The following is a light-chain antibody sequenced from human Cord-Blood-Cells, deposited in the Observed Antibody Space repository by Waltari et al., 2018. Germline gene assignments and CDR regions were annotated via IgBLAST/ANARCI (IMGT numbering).Light chain of an antibody. Sequence: SYELTQPSSVSVSPGQTARIPCSGDVLAKKYARWFQQKPGQAPVLVIYKDSERPSGIPERFSDSSSGTTVTLTISGAQVEDEADYYCYSAADNNLGVFGGGTKLTVL. J-gene: IGLJ2*01. V-gene: IGLV3-27*01. CDR3: YSAADNNLGV. CDR2: KDS. CDR1: VLAKKY.